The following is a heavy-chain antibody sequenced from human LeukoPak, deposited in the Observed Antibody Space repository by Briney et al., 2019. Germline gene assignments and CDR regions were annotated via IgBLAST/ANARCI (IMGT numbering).Heavy chain of an antibody. CDR3: AKGSRLVIDAFDI. V-gene: IGHV3-21*04. CDR2: ISSSSSYI. CDR1: GFTFSSYS. J-gene: IGHJ3*02. D-gene: IGHD3-9*01. Sequence: PGGSLRLSCAASGFTFSSYSMNWVRQAPGKGLEWVSSISSSSSYIYYADSVKGRFTISRDNAKNSLYLQMNSLRAEDTAVYYCAKGSRLVIDAFDIWGQGTMVTVSS.